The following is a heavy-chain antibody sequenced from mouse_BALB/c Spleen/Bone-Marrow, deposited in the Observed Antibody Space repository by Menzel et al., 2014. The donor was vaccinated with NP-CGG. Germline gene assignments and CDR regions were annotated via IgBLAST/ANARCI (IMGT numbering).Heavy chain of an antibody. CDR2: ISSGSSTI. V-gene: IGHV5-17*02. J-gene: IGHJ2*01. CDR3: ARSRLRGYYFDY. CDR1: GFTFSSFG. Sequence: EVKLMESGGGLVQPGGSRKLSCAASGFTFSSFGMHWVRQAPEKGLEWVAYISSGSSTIYYAGTLKGRFTISRDNPKNTLLLQMTSLRSEDTAMYYCARSRLRGYYFDYWGQGTTLTVSS. D-gene: IGHD3-2*02.